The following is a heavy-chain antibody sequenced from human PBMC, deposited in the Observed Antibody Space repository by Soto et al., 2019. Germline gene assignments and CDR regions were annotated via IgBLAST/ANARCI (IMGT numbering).Heavy chain of an antibody. CDR1: GFTFSSYG. D-gene: IGHD3-3*01. CDR3: AKDRIVDFWSGYYYYFDY. CDR2: ISYDGSNK. Sequence: GGSLRLSCAASGFTFSSYGMHWVRQAPGKGLEWVAVISYDGSNKYYADSVKGRFTISRDNSKNTLYLQMNSLRAEDTAVYYCAKDRIVDFWSGYYYYFDYWGQGTLVTVSS. J-gene: IGHJ4*02. V-gene: IGHV3-30*18.